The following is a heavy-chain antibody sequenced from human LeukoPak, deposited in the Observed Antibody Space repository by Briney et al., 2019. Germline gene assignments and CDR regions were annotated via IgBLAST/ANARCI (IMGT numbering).Heavy chain of an antibody. Sequence: GGSLRLSCAASGFTFSSYGMHWVRQAPSKGLEWVAVISYDGSNKYYADSVKGRFTISRDNSKNTLYLQMNSLRAEDTAVYYCAKDGGANWGVLDYWGQGTLVTVSS. J-gene: IGHJ4*02. D-gene: IGHD7-27*01. CDR1: GFTFSSYG. CDR3: AKDGGANWGVLDY. V-gene: IGHV3-30*18. CDR2: ISYDGSNK.